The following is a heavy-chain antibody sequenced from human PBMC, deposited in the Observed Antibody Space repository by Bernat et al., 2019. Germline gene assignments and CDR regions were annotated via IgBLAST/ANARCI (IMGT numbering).Heavy chain of an antibody. D-gene: IGHD3-3*01. V-gene: IGHV4-39*01. J-gene: IGHJ4*02. CDR2: IYYSGST. CDR1: GGSISSSSYY. CDR3: AEGYYDFWSGYYGGVYFDY. Sequence: QVQLQESGPGLVKPSETLSLTCTVSGGSISSSSYYWGWIRQPPGKGLEWIGSIYYSGSTYYNPSLKSRVTISVDTSKNQFSLKLSSVTAADTAVYYCAEGYYDFWSGYYGGVYFDYWGQGTLVTVSS.